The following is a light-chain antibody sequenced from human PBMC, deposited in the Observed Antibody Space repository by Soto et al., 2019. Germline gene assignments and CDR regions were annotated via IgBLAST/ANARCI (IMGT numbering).Light chain of an antibody. V-gene: IGKV3-11*01. Sequence: EIVLTQSPATLSLSPGERATLSCRTSLSVSVYLDWYQQKPGQAPRLLISDASNRATGIPARFSGSGSGTDFTLTISSLEPEDFAAYYCHQRQYWPPITFGQGTRLEIK. J-gene: IGKJ5*01. CDR3: HQRQYWPPIT. CDR2: DAS. CDR1: LSVSVY.